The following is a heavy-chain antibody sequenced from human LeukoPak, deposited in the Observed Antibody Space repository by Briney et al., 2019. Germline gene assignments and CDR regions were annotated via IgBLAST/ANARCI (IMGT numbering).Heavy chain of an antibody. J-gene: IGHJ4*02. V-gene: IGHV3-33*01. D-gene: IGHD4-23*01. CDR1: GITFSRYG. Sequence: GRSLRLSCTASGITFSRYGMHWVRQAPGKELEWVAVMYYDTSNEYYADSVKGRFTISRDNSKNTVYLQMNSLRAEDTAVYYCARAPDYAGSYYFDYWGQGTLVTVSS. CDR2: MYYDTSNE. CDR3: ARAPDYAGSYYFDY.